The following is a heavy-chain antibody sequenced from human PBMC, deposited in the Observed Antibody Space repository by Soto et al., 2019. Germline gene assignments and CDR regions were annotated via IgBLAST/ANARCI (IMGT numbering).Heavy chain of an antibody. V-gene: IGHV4-38-2*02. J-gene: IGHJ4*02. CDR2: IYHGGTT. CDR1: GYSISSGSY. Sequence: SETLSLTCTVSGYSISSGSYWGWIRQPPGKGPEWIASIYHGGTTFYNPSLKSRVTVSVDKSNNQFSLKLRSVTAADTAVYYCARASPYGDYALDYWGQGTLVTVSS. CDR3: ARASPYGDYALDY. D-gene: IGHD4-17*01.